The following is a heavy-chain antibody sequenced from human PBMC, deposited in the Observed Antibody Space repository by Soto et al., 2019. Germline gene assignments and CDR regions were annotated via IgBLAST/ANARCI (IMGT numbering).Heavy chain of an antibody. Sequence: SETLSLTCAVYGVSFSGYYWSCIRQPPVKGLEWIGEINHSGTTNYNPSLKSRVTISVDTSKNQFSLKLSSVTSADTAVYYCARNFIVVVTAILGWFEPWGQGTLVTVSS. J-gene: IGHJ5*02. CDR2: INHSGTT. D-gene: IGHD2-21*02. V-gene: IGHV4-34*01. CDR1: GVSFSGYY. CDR3: ARNFIVVVTAILGWFEP.